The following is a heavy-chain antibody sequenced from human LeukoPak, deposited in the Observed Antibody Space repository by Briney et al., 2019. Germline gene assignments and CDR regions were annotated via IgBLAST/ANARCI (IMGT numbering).Heavy chain of an antibody. CDR1: GFPFSDYY. J-gene: IGHJ4*02. D-gene: IGHD2-15*01. Sequence: GGSLRLSCAASGFPFSDYYMSWIRQAPGKGLEWASYISSGGSTIYYADSVKGRFTTSRDNARNSLYLQMNSLRAEDTAVYYCAGYCSGGSCNAAGYWGQGTLVTVSS. CDR3: AGYCSGGSCNAAGY. V-gene: IGHV3-11*01. CDR2: ISSGGSTI.